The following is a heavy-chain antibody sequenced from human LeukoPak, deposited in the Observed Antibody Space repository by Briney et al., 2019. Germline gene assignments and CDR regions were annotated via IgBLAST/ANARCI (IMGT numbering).Heavy chain of an antibody. CDR2: IYYSGST. CDR1: GGSISSYY. V-gene: IGHV4-59*08. CDR3: ARQVVVVAANWFDP. D-gene: IGHD2-15*01. Sequence: SETLSLTCTVSGGSISSYYWSWIRQPPGKGLEWIGYIYYSGSTNYNPSLKSRVTISVDTSKNQFSLKLSSVTAADTAVYYCARQVVVVAANWFDPWGQGTLVTVSS. J-gene: IGHJ5*02.